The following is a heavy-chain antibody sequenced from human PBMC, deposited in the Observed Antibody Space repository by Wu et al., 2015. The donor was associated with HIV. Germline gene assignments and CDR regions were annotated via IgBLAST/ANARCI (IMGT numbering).Heavy chain of an antibody. CDR3: ATVDLSRYCSSNTCYELDY. V-gene: IGHV1-69*13. D-gene: IGHD2-2*01. J-gene: IGHJ4*02. Sequence: QVQLVQSGAEVKKPGSSVKVSCKASGGTFSSYTISWVRQAPGQGLEWMGRIIPIFGTTNCAQKFQGRVTLTADESTSTAYMELSSLRSEDTAVYYCATVDLSRYCSSNTCYELDYWGQGTLVTVSS. CDR2: IIPIFGTT. CDR1: GGTFSSYT.